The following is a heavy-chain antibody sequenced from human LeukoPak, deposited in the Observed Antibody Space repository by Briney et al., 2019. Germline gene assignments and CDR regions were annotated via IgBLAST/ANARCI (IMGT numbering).Heavy chain of an antibody. Sequence: GGSLRLSCAASGFTFSSYAMHWVRQAPGKGLEWVAVISYDGSNKYYADSVKGRFTISRDNSKNTLYLQMNSLRAEDTAVYYCAKIFPDYDFWSGYYTLGPDYWGQGTLVTVSS. J-gene: IGHJ4*02. CDR2: ISYDGSNK. CDR1: GFTFSSYA. CDR3: AKIFPDYDFWSGYYTLGPDY. V-gene: IGHV3-30-3*02. D-gene: IGHD3-3*01.